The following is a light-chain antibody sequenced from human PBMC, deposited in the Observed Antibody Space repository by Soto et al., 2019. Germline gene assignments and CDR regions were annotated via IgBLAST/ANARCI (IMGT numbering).Light chain of an antibody. V-gene: IGLV3-1*01. CDR2: QDR. CDR1: KLGDKY. Sequence: SYELTQPPSVSVSPGQTASITCSGDKLGDKYACWYQQKPGLSPVLVIYQDRKRPSGIPERFSGSNSGNTATLTISGTQAMDEADYYCQAWDTSTVVFGGGTQLTVL. J-gene: IGLJ2*01. CDR3: QAWDTSTVV.